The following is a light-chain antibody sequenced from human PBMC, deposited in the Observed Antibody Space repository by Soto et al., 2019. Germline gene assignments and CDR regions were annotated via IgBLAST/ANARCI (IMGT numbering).Light chain of an antibody. V-gene: IGLV2-23*01. CDR1: SSDVGSYNL. Sequence: QSALTQPASVSGSPGQSITISCTGTSSDVGSYNLVSWYQQHPGKAPKLMIYEGSKRPSGVSNRFSGSKSGNTASLTISGLQAEDKADYYSCPYAGSSTPYEFRTGTKLTVL. CDR2: EGS. CDR3: CPYAGSSTPYE. J-gene: IGLJ1*01.